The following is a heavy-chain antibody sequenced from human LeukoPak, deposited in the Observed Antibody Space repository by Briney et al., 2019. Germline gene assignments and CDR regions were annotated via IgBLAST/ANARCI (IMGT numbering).Heavy chain of an antibody. D-gene: IGHD6-13*01. J-gene: IGHJ6*02. CDR2: ISGSGGST. Sequence: GGSLRLSCAASGFTFSSYAMSWVRQAPGKGLEWVSAISGSGGSTYYADSVKGRFTISRDNSKNTLYLQMNSLRAEDTAVYYCAKRGSGWYEGDYYYGMDVWGQGTTVTVSS. CDR3: AKRGSGWYEGDYYYGMDV. CDR1: GFTFSSYA. V-gene: IGHV3-23*01.